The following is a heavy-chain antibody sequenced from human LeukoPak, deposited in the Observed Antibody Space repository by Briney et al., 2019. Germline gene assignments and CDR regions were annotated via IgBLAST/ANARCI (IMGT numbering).Heavy chain of an antibody. V-gene: IGHV3-30-3*01. CDR1: EFIFSSYT. CDR3: ARLRKALVVVADTFDX. J-gene: IGHJ4*02. CDR2: ISYDGSNK. Sequence: GRSLRLSCAASEFIFSSYTMHWVRQAPGKGLEWVAVISYDGSNKYSADSVKGRFTISRDNSKNTLYLQMNSMRDEDTAVYYCARLRKALVVVADTFDXWGQGTLVTVSS. D-gene: IGHD2-15*01.